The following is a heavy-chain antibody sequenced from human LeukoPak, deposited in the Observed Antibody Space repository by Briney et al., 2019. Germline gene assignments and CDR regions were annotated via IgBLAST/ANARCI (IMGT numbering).Heavy chain of an antibody. Sequence: ASVKVSCKASGYTFTGYYMHWVRQAPGQGLEWMGRINPNSGGTNYAQKFQGRVTMTRGTSISTAYMELSRLRSDDTAVYYCAICLGYYDSSGYFQHWGQGTLVTVSS. J-gene: IGHJ1*01. V-gene: IGHV1-2*06. D-gene: IGHD3-22*01. CDR2: INPNSGGT. CDR3: AICLGYYDSSGYFQH. CDR1: GYTFTGYY.